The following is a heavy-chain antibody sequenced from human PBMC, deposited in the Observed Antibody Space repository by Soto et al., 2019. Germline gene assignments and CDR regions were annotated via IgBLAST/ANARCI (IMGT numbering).Heavy chain of an antibody. D-gene: IGHD3-3*01. CDR3: AREGDYDFWSGYFSAPYYYSGMDV. CDR2: MSYDGRNN. J-gene: IGHJ6*02. CDR1: GFTYGSYS. Sequence: GGSRRRSCAASGFTYGSYSMHWVRPAPGKGLAWVAVMSYDGRNNYYADSVKGRFTISTDNSKNTLYLQMNSLRAEDTAVYYCAREGDYDFWSGYFSAPYYYSGMDVWGHGTTVPASS. V-gene: IGHV3-30*04.